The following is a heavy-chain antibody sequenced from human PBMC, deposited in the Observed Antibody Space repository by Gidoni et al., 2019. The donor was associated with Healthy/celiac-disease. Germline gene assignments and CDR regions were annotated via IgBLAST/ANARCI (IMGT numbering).Heavy chain of an antibody. Sequence: TISRDNSKNTLYLQMNSLRAEDTAVYYCAKRRPTSIAVAGTHFDYWGQGTLVTVSS. J-gene: IGHJ4*02. V-gene: IGHV3-23*01. CDR3: AKRRPTSIAVAGTHFDY. D-gene: IGHD6-19*01.